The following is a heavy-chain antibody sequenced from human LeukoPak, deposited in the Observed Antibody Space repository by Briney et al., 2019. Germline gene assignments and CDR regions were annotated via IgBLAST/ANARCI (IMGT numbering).Heavy chain of an antibody. D-gene: IGHD2-2*01. Sequence: SETLSLTCVVYGGSFSGYYWSWIRQPPGKGLEWIGEINHSGSTNYNPSLKSRVTISVDTSKNQFSLKLSSVTAADTAVYYCARSRGGSTKHYYYYYGMDVWGQGTTVTVSS. J-gene: IGHJ6*02. V-gene: IGHV4-34*01. CDR3: ARSRGGSTKHYYYYYGMDV. CDR2: INHSGST. CDR1: GGSFSGYY.